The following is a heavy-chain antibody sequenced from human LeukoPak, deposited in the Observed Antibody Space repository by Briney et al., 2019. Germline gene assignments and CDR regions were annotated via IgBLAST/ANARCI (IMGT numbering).Heavy chain of an antibody. CDR2: INWNGGST. Sequence: GGSLRLSCAASGFTFDDYGMSWVRQVPGKGLEWVSGINWNGGSTGYADSVNGRFTISRDNAKNSLYLQMNSLRAEDTALYYCASDSYGGVSSYWGQGTLVTVSS. J-gene: IGHJ4*02. CDR1: GFTFDDYG. D-gene: IGHD2-8*02. CDR3: ASDSYGGVSSY. V-gene: IGHV3-20*04.